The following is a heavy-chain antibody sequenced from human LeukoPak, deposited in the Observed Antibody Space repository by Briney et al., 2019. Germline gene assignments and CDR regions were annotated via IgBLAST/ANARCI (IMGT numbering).Heavy chain of an antibody. Sequence: GGSLRLSCAASGFTFSSHAMSWVRQAPGKGLEWVSAISGSGGSTYYADSVKGRFTISRDNSKNTLYLQMNSLRAEDTAVYYCAKDRAITMVRGVIMGNWFDPWGQGTLVTVSS. CDR1: GFTFSSHA. CDR2: ISGSGGST. CDR3: AKDRAITMVRGVIMGNWFDP. J-gene: IGHJ5*02. V-gene: IGHV3-23*01. D-gene: IGHD3-10*01.